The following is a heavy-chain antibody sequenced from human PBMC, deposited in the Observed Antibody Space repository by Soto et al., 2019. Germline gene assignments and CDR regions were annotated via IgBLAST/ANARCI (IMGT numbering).Heavy chain of an antibody. Sequence: GYSLQVSCTSSGGTISSYAISWVRQAPGQGLEWMGGIIPIFGTANYAQKFQGRVTITADESTSTAYMELSSLRSEDTAVYYCARSLGGAATKVDCRFEPWCQGTLVTVAS. CDR3: ARSLGGAATKVDCRFEP. D-gene: IGHD2-15*01. J-gene: IGHJ5*02. V-gene: IGHV1-69*01. CDR1: GGTISSYA. CDR2: IIPIFGTA.